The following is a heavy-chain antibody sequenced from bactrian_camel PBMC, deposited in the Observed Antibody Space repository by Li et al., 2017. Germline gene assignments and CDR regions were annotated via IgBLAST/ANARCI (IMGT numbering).Heavy chain of an antibody. V-gene: IGHV3S40*01. Sequence: VQLVESGGGLVQPGGSLRLSCAASGFTFSNVHIGWVRQAHGKGLEWVSGINSDDGSTYYTDSVKGRLTISRDNAKNTMYLQLNSLKTDDTAMYYCVTVGLAHPLIDYWGQGTQVTVS. D-gene: IGHD5*01. J-gene: IGHJ4*01. CDR2: INSDDGST. CDR1: GFTFSNVH. CDR3: VTVGLAHPLIDY.